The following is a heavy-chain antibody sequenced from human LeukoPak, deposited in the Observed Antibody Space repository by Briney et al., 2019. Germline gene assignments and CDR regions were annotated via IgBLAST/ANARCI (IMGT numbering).Heavy chain of an antibody. J-gene: IGHJ6*03. V-gene: IGHV4-61*02. CDR3: ARAPLYYSYMDV. Sequence: SETLSLTCTVSGGSISSGSYYWSWIRQPAGKGLEWIGRIYTSGSTNYNPSLKSRVTISVDTSKNQFSLKLSSVTAADTAVYYCARAPLYYSYMDVWGKGTTVTVSS. CDR2: IYTSGST. CDR1: GGSISSGSYY.